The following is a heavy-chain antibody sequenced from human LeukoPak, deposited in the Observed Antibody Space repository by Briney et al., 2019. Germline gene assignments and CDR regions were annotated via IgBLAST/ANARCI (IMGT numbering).Heavy chain of an antibody. CDR1: GYTFTSYG. Sequence: ASVKVSCKASGYTFTSYGISWVRQAPGQGLEWMGWISAYNGNTNYAQKLQGRVTMTTDTSTSTAYMELRSLRSDDTAVYYCARGSPPGSYCSGGSCYQDFDYWGQGTLVPVSS. CDR2: ISAYNGNT. D-gene: IGHD2-15*01. V-gene: IGHV1-18*01. CDR3: ARGSPPGSYCSGGSCYQDFDY. J-gene: IGHJ4*02.